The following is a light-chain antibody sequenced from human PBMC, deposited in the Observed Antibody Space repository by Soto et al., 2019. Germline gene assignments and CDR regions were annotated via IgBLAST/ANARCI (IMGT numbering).Light chain of an antibody. V-gene: IGKV4-1*01. Sequence: DIVMTQSPDSLAVSLGERATINCKSCQSVLYSSINKNYLAWYQQKPGQPPKLLIYWASTRESGVPDRFSGSASGTDFTLAISSLQAEDAAVYYCQQYYSSPWTFGEGTKVEIK. CDR3: QQYYSSPWT. CDR2: WAS. J-gene: IGKJ1*01. CDR1: QSVLYSSINKNY.